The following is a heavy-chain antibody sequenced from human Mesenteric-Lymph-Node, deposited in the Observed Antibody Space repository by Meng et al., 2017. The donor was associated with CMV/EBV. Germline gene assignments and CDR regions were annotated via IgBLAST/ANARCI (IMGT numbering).Heavy chain of an antibody. V-gene: IGHV3-15*01. CDR3: TTTTKYCGGDCYDN. Sequence: GESLKISCAASGFSFSNAWMYWVRQAPGKGLEWVGRIKTKTDGGTTDYAAPVKGRFTISRDDSKNTLYLQMNSLKTEDTAVYYCTTTTKYCGGDCYDNWGQGTLVTVSS. CDR2: IKTKTDGGTT. CDR1: GFSFSNAW. D-gene: IGHD2-21*01. J-gene: IGHJ4*02.